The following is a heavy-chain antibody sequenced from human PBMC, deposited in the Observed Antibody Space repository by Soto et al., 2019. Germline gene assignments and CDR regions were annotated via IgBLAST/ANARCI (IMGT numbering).Heavy chain of an antibody. CDR1: GYTFTGYY. D-gene: IGHD4-17*01. CDR2: INPNSGGT. Sequence: QVQLVQSGAEVKKPGASVKVSCKASGYTFTGYYMHWVRQAPGQGLEWMGWINPNSGGTNYAQKFQGWVTMTRDTSISTAYMELSRLRSDDTAVYNCARSPTTVTTEDPNRGEYFHHWGQGTLVTVSS. J-gene: IGHJ1*01. CDR3: ARSPTTVTTEDPNRGEYFHH. V-gene: IGHV1-2*04.